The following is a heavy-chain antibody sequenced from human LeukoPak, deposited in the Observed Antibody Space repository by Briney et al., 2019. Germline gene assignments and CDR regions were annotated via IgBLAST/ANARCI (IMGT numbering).Heavy chain of an antibody. CDR1: GGSISSYY. CDR2: IYHSGST. Sequence: SETLSLTCTVSGGSISSYYWSWIRQPPGKGLEWIGYIYHSGSTYYNPSLKSRVTISVDRSKNQFSLKLSSVTAADTAVYYCAAQLRYFDWLLGYWGQGTLVTVSS. D-gene: IGHD3-9*01. CDR3: AAQLRYFDWLLGY. J-gene: IGHJ4*02. V-gene: IGHV4-59*04.